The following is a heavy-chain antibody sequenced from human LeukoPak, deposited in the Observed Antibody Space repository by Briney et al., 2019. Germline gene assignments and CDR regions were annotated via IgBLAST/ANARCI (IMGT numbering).Heavy chain of an antibody. V-gene: IGHV1-2*06. J-gene: IGHJ4*02. CDR1: GYTFTGYY. D-gene: IGHD4-17*01. CDR2: INPNSGGT. Sequence: ASVKVSCKASGYTFTGYYMHWVRQAPGQGLEWMGRINPNSGGTNYAQKFQGRDTMTRDTSISTAYMELSRLRSDDTAVYYCARDRGYGDYLYYFGYWGQGALVTVSS. CDR3: ARDRGYGDYLYYFGY.